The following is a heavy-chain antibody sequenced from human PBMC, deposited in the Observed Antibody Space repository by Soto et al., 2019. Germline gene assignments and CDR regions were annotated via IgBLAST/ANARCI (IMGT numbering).Heavy chain of an antibody. CDR1: GFTFSSYG. J-gene: IGHJ4*02. CDR3: ARDRGSVEYTFDY. D-gene: IGHD2-15*01. CDR2: IWYDGSNK. V-gene: IGHV3-33*01. Sequence: QLGGSLRLSCAASGFTFSSYGMHWVRQAPGKGLEWVAVIWYDGSNKYYADSVKGRFTISRDNSKNTLYLQMNSLRAEDTAVYYCARDRGSVEYTFDYWGQGTLVTVSS.